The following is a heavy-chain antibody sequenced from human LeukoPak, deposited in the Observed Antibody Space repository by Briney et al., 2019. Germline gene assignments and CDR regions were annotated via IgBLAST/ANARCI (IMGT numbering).Heavy chain of an antibody. D-gene: IGHD6-19*01. CDR3: ARDLPPYSSGWYGYYYYGMDV. V-gene: IGHV4-4*07. CDR2: IYTSGST. Sequence: SETLSLTCTVSGGSISSYYWSWIRQPAGKGLEWIGRIYTSGSTNYNPSLKSRVTMSIDTSKNQFSLKLSSVTAADTAVYYCARDLPPYSSGWYGYYYYGMDVWGQGTTVTVSS. CDR1: GGSISSYY. J-gene: IGHJ6*02.